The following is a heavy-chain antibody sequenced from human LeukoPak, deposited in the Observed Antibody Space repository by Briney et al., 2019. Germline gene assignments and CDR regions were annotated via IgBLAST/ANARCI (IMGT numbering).Heavy chain of an antibody. J-gene: IGHJ5*02. Sequence: SETLSLTCTVSGGSISSYYWSWIRQPPGKGLEWIGYIYYSGSTNYNPSLKSRVTISVDTSKNQFSLKLSSVTAADTAVYYCAADPGSGYYDWFDPWGQGTLVTVSS. V-gene: IGHV4-59*01. CDR3: AADPGSGYYDWFDP. CDR2: IYYSGST. CDR1: GGSISSYY. D-gene: IGHD3-22*01.